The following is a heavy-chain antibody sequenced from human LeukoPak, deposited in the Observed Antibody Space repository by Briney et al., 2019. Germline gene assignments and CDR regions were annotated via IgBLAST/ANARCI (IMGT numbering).Heavy chain of an antibody. CDR3: ARQRYSDY. CDR2: IKEDGSEN. Sequence: GGSLRLSCAASGFTFSRYWMTWVRQAPGKGLEWVANIKEDGSENSYVESVKGRFTISRDNAKNSLYLQLNGLRAEDTAVYFCARQRYSDYWGQGTLVTVSS. V-gene: IGHV3-7*01. D-gene: IGHD1-1*01. J-gene: IGHJ4*02. CDR1: GFTFSRYW.